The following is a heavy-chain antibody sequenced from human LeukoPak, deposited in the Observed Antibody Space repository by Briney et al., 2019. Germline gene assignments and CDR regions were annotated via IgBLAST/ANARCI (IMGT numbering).Heavy chain of an antibody. J-gene: IGHJ4*02. D-gene: IGHD3-22*01. CDR2: INYSGST. V-gene: IGHV4-34*01. CDR1: GGSFSGYY. Sequence: SETLSLTCAVYGGSFSGYYWSWIRHPPGKGLEWIGDINYSGSTNYNPSLKSRVTISVDTSKNQFSLKLSSVPAADTAVYFCARGPPTDYYDSSGFYYVFDYWGQGTLVTVSS. CDR3: ARGPPTDYYDSSGFYYVFDY.